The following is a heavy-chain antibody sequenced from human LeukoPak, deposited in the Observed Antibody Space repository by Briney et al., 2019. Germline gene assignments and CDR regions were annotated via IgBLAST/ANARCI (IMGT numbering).Heavy chain of an antibody. CDR2: IVVGSGNT. CDR3: AADRISLSPGIGVALDY. V-gene: IGHV1-58*01. J-gene: IGHJ4*02. Sequence: RASVKVSCKASGFTFTTSSVRWVRQARGQRLEWIGWIVVGSGNTNYAQKFHERVTITRDMSTSTAYMELSSLRSEDTAVYYCAADRISLSPGIGVALDYWGQGTLVTVSS. CDR1: GFTFTTSS. D-gene: IGHD3-3*01.